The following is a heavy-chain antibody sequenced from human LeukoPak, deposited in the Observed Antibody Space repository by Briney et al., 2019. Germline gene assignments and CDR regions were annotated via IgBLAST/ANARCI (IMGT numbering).Heavy chain of an antibody. CDR1: GGTFSSYA. J-gene: IGHJ4*02. Sequence: SVKVSCKASGGTFSSYAISWVRQAPGQGLEWMGGIIPIFGTANYAQKFQGRVTITADESTSTAYMELSSLRSEDTAVYYCASAILDGYNDMYFDYWGQGTLVTVSS. CDR3: ASAILDGYNDMYFDY. CDR2: IIPIFGTA. V-gene: IGHV1-69*01. D-gene: IGHD5-24*01.